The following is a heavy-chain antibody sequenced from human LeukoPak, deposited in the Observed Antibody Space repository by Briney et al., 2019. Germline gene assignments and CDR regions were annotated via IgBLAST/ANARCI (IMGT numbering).Heavy chain of an antibody. CDR1: GGTFSSYA. D-gene: IGHD6-13*01. V-gene: IGHV1-69*05. CDR2: IIPIFGTA. J-gene: IGHJ4*02. Sequence: SVKVSCKASGGTFSSYAISWVRQAPGQGLEWMGRIIPIFGTANYAQKFQGRVTITTDESTSTAYMGLSSLRSEDTAVYYCAREQQLVLSPFDYWGQGTLVTVSS. CDR3: AREQQLVLSPFDY.